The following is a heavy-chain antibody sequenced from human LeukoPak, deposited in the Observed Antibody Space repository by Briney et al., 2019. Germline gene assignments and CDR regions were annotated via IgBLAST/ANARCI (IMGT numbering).Heavy chain of an antibody. J-gene: IGHJ4*02. V-gene: IGHV3-23*01. CDR1: GFTFRSFA. CDR2: ISGSGGST. Sequence: PGGSLRLSCAASGFTFRSFAMSWARQAPGKGLEWVSAISGSGGSTYYADSVKGRFTISRDNSKNTLYLQMNSLRAEDTALYYCAKDPYYDFWSAPPPDYWGQGTLVTVSS. CDR3: AKDPYYDFWSAPPPDY. D-gene: IGHD3-3*01.